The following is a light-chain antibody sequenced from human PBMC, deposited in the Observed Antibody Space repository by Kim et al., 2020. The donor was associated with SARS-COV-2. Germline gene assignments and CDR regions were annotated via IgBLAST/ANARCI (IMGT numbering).Light chain of an antibody. J-gene: IGKJ2*01. CDR1: QTVTIN. CDR3: QQYHFWPYT. CDR2: GAS. Sequence: EVVMTQSPATLSVSPGERATLPCRASQTVTINVAWYQHKPGQAPRLLIYGASTRATGLPARFSGSGSGTEFTLTIMSLQSEDFAVYYCQQYHFWPYTFGQGTELEI. V-gene: IGKV3-15*01.